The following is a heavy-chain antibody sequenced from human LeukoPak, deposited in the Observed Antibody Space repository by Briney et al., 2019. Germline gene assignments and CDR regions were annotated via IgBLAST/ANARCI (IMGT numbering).Heavy chain of an antibody. V-gene: IGHV3-9*01. CDR1: GFTFDDYA. Sequence: GGSLRLSCAASGFTFDDYAMHWVRQAPGKGLEWVSGISWNSGNIGYADSVKGRFTISRDNSKNTLYLQMNSLRAEDTAVYYCAKDRLEYSSSGYYYMDVWGKGTTVTVSS. CDR3: AKDRLEYSSSGYYYMDV. D-gene: IGHD6-6*01. J-gene: IGHJ6*03. CDR2: ISWNSGNI.